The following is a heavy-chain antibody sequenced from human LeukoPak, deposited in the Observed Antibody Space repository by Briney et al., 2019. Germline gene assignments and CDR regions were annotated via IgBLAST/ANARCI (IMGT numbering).Heavy chain of an antibody. CDR1: GFTFTSYA. CDR2: ISGIGAGT. D-gene: IGHD3-22*01. CDR3: AKNFGYYYDSSGYYFPPVDY. J-gene: IGHJ4*02. Sequence: GGSLTPSCAASGFTFTSYAMNWARQAPRKGLEWVSAISGIGAGTYYADSVKVRFTISRDKSKNTLYLQMNSLRAEDTALYYCAKNFGYYYDSSGYYFPPVDYWGQGTLVTVSS. V-gene: IGHV3-23*01.